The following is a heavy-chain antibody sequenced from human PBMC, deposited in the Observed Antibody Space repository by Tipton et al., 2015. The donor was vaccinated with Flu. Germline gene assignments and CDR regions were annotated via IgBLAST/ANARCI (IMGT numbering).Heavy chain of an antibody. CDR1: GGSISSYY. D-gene: IGHD1-1*01. V-gene: IGHV4-4*07. J-gene: IGHJ6*03. Sequence: TLSLTCTVSGGSISSYYWSWIRQPAGKGLEWIGRIYTSGSTNYNPSLKSRVTMSVDTSKNQFSLKLSSVTAADTAVYYCAREASVGATTFDYYYYYMDVWGKGTTVTVSS. CDR2: IYTSGST. CDR3: AREASVGATTFDYYYYYMDV.